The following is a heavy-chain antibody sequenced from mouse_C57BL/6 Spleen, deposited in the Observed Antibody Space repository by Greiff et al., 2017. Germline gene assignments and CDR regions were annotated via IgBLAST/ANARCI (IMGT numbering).Heavy chain of an antibody. V-gene: IGHV1-64*01. Sequence: QVHVKQPGAELVKPGASVKLSCKASGYTFTSYWMHWVKQRPGQGLEWIGMIHPNSGSTNYNEKFKSKATLTVDKSSSTAYMQLSSLTSEDSAVYYCARSTGSYYFDYWGQGTTLTVSS. CDR3: ARSTGSYYFDY. CDR2: IHPNSGST. CDR1: GYTFTSYW. D-gene: IGHD4-1*02. J-gene: IGHJ2*01.